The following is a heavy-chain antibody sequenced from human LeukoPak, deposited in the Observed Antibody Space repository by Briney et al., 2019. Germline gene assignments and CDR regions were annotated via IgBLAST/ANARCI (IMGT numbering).Heavy chain of an antibody. D-gene: IGHD1-1*01. V-gene: IGHV4-59*05. CDR3: AQSLGSGNWIGNWFDP. J-gene: IGHJ5*02. Sequence: PGGSLRLSCSASGFTFSRYAMHWVRQAPGKGLEWTGTIYYTGRTYYNPSLESRLTISVDTSKNQFSLKLTSVTAADTAIYYCAQSLGSGNWIGNWFDPWGQGTLVTVSS. CDR1: GFTFSRYAMH. CDR2: IYYTGRT.